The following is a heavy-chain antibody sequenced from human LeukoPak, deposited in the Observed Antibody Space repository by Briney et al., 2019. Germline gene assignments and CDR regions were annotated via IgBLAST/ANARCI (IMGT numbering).Heavy chain of an antibody. J-gene: IGHJ1*01. CDR1: GYTFTGYY. Sequence: ASVKVSCKASGYTFTGYYMHWVRQAPGQGLEWMGWINPNSGGTNYAQKFQGRVTMTRDTSISTAYMELSRLRPDDTAVYYCARVKSVAGNRYFQHWGQGTLVTVSS. CDR2: INPNSGGT. D-gene: IGHD6-19*01. V-gene: IGHV1-2*02. CDR3: ARVKSVAGNRYFQH.